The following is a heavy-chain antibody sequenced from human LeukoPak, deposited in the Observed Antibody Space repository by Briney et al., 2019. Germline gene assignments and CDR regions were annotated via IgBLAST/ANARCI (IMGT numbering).Heavy chain of an antibody. CDR3: ASGTQNFWSGYYYNWFDP. J-gene: IGHJ5*02. CDR1: GGSISSSSYY. V-gene: IGHV4-39*01. D-gene: IGHD3-3*01. CDR2: VYYSGST. Sequence: SETLSLTCTVSGGSISSSSYYWGWIRQPPGKGLEWIGSVYYSGSTYYNPSLKSRVTISVDTSKNQFSLKLSSVTAADTAVYYCASGTQNFWSGYYYNWFDPWGQGTLVTVSS.